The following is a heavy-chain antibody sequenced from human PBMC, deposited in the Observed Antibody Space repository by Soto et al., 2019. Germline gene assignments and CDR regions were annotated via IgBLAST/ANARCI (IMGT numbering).Heavy chain of an antibody. CDR2: IDPSDSYT. Sequence: RGESLKISCKGSGYSFTSYWISWVRQMPGKGLEWMGRIDPSDSYTNYSPSFQGHVTISADKSISTAYLQWSSLKASDTAMYYCARQRQLEKKYGMDVWGQGTTVTVSS. CDR1: GYSFTSYW. J-gene: IGHJ6*02. CDR3: ARQRQLEKKYGMDV. V-gene: IGHV5-10-1*01. D-gene: IGHD6-13*01.